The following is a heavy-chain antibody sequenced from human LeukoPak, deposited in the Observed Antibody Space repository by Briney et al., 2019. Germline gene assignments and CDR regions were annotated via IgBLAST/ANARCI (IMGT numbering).Heavy chain of an antibody. D-gene: IGHD3-22*01. CDR1: GGSFSGYY. J-gene: IGHJ4*02. CDR2: INHSGST. Sequence: PSETLSLTCAVYGGSFSGYYWSWIRQPPGKGLEWIGEINHSGSTNYNPSLKSRVTISVDTSKNQFSLKLSSVTAADTAVHYCARSITMIVVGEYYFDYWGQGTLVTVSS. V-gene: IGHV4-34*01. CDR3: ARSITMIVVGEYYFDY.